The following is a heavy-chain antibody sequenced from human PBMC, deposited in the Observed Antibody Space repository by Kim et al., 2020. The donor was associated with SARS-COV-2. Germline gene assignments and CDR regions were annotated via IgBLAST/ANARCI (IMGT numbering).Heavy chain of an antibody. Sequence: GGSLRLSCAASGFTFSSYAMSWVRQAPGKGLEWVSAISGSGGSTYYADSVKGRFTISRDNSKNTLYLQMNSLRAEDTAVYYCAKSHYYDSSGYYNYYYGMDVGGQGTTVTVSS. V-gene: IGHV3-23*01. CDR3: AKSHYYDSSGYYNYYYGMDV. CDR1: GFTFSSYA. D-gene: IGHD3-22*01. J-gene: IGHJ6*02. CDR2: ISGSGGST.